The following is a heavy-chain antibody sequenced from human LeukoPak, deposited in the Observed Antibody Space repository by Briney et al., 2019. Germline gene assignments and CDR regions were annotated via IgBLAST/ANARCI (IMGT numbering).Heavy chain of an antibody. CDR3: ARGEEVVVPAAIFYFDY. CDR2: INHSGST. Sequence: SETLSPTCAVYGGSFSGYYWSWIRQPPGKGLEWIGEINHSGSTNYNPSLKSRVTISVDTSKNQFSLKLSSMTAADTAVYYCARGEEVVVPAAIFYFDYWGQGTLVTVSS. CDR1: GGSFSGYY. V-gene: IGHV4-34*01. J-gene: IGHJ4*02. D-gene: IGHD2-2*01.